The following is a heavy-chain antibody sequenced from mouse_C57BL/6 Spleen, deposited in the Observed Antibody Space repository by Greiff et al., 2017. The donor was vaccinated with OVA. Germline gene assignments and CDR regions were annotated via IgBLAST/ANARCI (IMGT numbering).Heavy chain of an antibody. V-gene: IGHV3-8*01. CDR2: ISYSGST. J-gene: IGHJ1*03. CDR1: GYSITSDY. Sequence: EVKLVESGPGLAKPSQTLSLTCSVTGYSITSDYWNWIRKFPGNKLEYMGYISYSGSTYYNPSLKSRISITRDTSKNQYYLQLNSVTTEDTATYYCARYTYYDDPYWYFDVWGTGTTVTVSS. D-gene: IGHD2-13*01. CDR3: ARYTYYDDPYWYFDV.